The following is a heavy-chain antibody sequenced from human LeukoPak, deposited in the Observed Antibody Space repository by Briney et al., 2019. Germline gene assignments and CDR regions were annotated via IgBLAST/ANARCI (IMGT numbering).Heavy chain of an antibody. D-gene: IGHD6-6*01. CDR2: INPSGGTT. V-gene: IGHV1-46*01. CDR3: ARDRSSSDY. CDR1: GYTFTSYS. Sequence: ASVKVSCKASGYTFTSYSIHWVRQAPGQGLEWMGIINPSGGTTTYTQKFQGRVTMTTDTSTSTAYMELRSLRSDDTAVYYCARDRSSSDYWGQGTLVTVSS. J-gene: IGHJ4*02.